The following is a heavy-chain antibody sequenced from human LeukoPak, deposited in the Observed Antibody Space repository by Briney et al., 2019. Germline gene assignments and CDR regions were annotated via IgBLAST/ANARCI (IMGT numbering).Heavy chain of an antibody. CDR3: AKAHDRGYYYGFDY. Sequence: GGSLRLSCAASGFTVSSNYMSWVRQAPGKGLERVSVIYSGGNTYYADSVQGRFTMSRENPENTLYLQMNSLRAEDTAIYYCAKAHDRGYYYGFDYWGQGTLVTVSS. J-gene: IGHJ4*02. CDR1: GFTVSSNY. V-gene: IGHV3-66*01. D-gene: IGHD3-22*01. CDR2: IYSGGNT.